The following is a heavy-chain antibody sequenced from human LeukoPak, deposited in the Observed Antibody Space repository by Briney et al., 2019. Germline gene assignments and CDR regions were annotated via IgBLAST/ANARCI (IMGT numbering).Heavy chain of an antibody. CDR1: GFTVSSNY. Sequence: GGSLRLSCAASGFTVSSNYMSWVRQAPGKGLEWVSVIYSGGSTYYADSVKGRFTISRDNSKNTLDLQMNSLRAEDTAVYYCARDRDSYGYDYWGQGTLVTVSS. CDR3: ARDRDSYGYDY. J-gene: IGHJ4*02. V-gene: IGHV3-66*01. D-gene: IGHD5-18*01. CDR2: IYSGGST.